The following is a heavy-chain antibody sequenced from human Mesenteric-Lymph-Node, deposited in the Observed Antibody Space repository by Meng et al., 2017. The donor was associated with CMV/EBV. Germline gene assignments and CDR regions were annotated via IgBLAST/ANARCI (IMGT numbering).Heavy chain of an antibody. Sequence: GGPLRLSCAASGFTFSSYAMSWVRQAPGKGLEWVSVIYSGGSSTYYADSVKGRFTISRDNSKNTLYLQMNSLRAEDTAVYYCAKDHDYGDSRKDYYGMDVWGQGTTVTVSS. V-gene: IGHV3-23*03. D-gene: IGHD4-17*01. CDR3: AKDHDYGDSRKDYYGMDV. J-gene: IGHJ6*02. CDR2: IYSGGSST. CDR1: GFTFSSYA.